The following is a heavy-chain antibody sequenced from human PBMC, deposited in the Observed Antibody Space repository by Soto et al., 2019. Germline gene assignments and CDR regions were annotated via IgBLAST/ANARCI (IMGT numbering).Heavy chain of an antibody. D-gene: IGHD6-19*01. CDR2: INPNSGGT. Sequence: ASVKVSCKASGYTFTSYGISWVRQAPGQGLEWMGWINPNSGGTNYAQKFQGRVTMTRDTSISTAYMELSRLRSDDTAVYYCARWAAGYYYGMDVWGQGTTVTVSS. J-gene: IGHJ6*02. CDR1: GYTFTSYG. CDR3: ARWAAGYYYGMDV. V-gene: IGHV1-2*02.